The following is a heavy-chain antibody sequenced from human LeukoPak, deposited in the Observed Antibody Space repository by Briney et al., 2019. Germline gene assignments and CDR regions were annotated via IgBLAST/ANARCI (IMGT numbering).Heavy chain of an antibody. Sequence: GGSLRLSCAASGFAFSSYGMHWVRQAPGKGLEWVAVISYDGSKKFYADFVKGRFTISRDNSKNTLSLQMDSLRAEDTAVYYCAKDQDSGKYYVRHFQHWGQGTLVTVSS. CDR3: AKDQDSGKYYVRHFQH. CDR2: ISYDGSKK. CDR1: GFAFSSYG. D-gene: IGHD1-26*01. J-gene: IGHJ1*01. V-gene: IGHV3-30*18.